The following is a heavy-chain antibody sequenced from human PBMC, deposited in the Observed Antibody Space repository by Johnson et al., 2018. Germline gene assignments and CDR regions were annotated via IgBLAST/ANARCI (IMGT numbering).Heavy chain of an antibody. J-gene: IGHJ1*01. CDR2: ISDDGIYK. CDR1: GFTFSIYS. D-gene: IGHD5-24*01. Sequence: QVQLVQSGGGVVQPGRSLRLSCAASGFTFSIYSMHWVRQAPGKGLEWVAGISDDGIYKYYADSVKGRFTISRDNSNATLSLQMVSLRAEATAVYYCAKDRTGNWHGHFQYWGQGTLVTVSS. V-gene: IGHV3-30-3*01. CDR3: AKDRTGNWHGHFQY.